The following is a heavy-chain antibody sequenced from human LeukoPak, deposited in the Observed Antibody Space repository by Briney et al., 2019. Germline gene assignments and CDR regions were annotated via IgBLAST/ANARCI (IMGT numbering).Heavy chain of an antibody. Sequence: GGSLRLSCAASGFTFSSYAMSWVRQAPGKGLEWVSAISGSGGSTYYADSVKGRFTISRDNSKNTLYLQMNSLRAEDTAVYYCASGYDSSGYYYERGDYWGQGTLVTVSS. CDR2: ISGSGGST. J-gene: IGHJ4*02. CDR3: ASGYDSSGYYYERGDY. V-gene: IGHV3-23*01. CDR1: GFTFSSYA. D-gene: IGHD3-22*01.